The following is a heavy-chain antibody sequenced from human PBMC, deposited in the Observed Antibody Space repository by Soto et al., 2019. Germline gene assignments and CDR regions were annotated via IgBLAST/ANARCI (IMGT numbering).Heavy chain of an antibody. Sequence: QVQLAESGGGVVQPGRSLRLSCIGSGFRFSDYGMHWARQAPCKGLEWVAMMSFDGTYKYSADSVKGRFIISRDNSKNTLFLQMNSLRAGDTAVYYCAKDRRDGEYNSVYDFWGQGTLVTVSS. V-gene: IGHV3-30*18. CDR2: MSFDGTYK. CDR1: GFRFSDYG. CDR3: AKDRRDGEYNSVYDF. J-gene: IGHJ4*02. D-gene: IGHD4-17*01.